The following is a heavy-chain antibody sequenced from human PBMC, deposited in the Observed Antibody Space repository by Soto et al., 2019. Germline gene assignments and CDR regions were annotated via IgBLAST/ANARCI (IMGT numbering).Heavy chain of an antibody. J-gene: IGHJ4*01. CDR1: GLTFGRRA. CDR3: ASVWADSYPGCRVFDV. CDR2: ITDTGGDA. D-gene: IGHD1-26*01. V-gene: IGHV3-23*01. Sequence: GESLRLSCVASGLTFGRRAMTWVRQAPGEGLQWVSTITDTGGDAKYADSVRGRFVISRDNSKNTLYLQMTSLTAGDSAMYYCASVWADSYPGCRVFDVWGRGTLVTVSS.